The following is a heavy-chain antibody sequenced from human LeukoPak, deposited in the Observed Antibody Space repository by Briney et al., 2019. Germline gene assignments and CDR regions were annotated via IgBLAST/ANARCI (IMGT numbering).Heavy chain of an antibody. CDR1: GYTFSSYS. Sequence: ASVKVSCKASGYTFSSYSISWVRRALGQGLERMGWISAYNGNTIYAQKVKGRVTMTTDTSTSTAYMELRSLKSDDTAVYYCARASYCSDGSCYSDYWGQGTLVTVSS. D-gene: IGHD2-15*01. CDR2: ISAYNGNT. V-gene: IGHV1-18*01. CDR3: ARASYCSDGSCYSDY. J-gene: IGHJ4*02.